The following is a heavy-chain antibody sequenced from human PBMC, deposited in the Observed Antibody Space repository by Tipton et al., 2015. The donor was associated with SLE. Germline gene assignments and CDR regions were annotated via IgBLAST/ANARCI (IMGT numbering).Heavy chain of an antibody. D-gene: IGHD5-24*01. V-gene: IGHV4-39*07. CDR3: ARGRGDGYKGYFDL. CDR2: INHSGST. J-gene: IGHJ2*01. CDR1: GGSISSSSYY. Sequence: TLSLTCTVSGGSISSSSYYWGWIRQPPGKGLEWIGEINHSGSTNYNPSLKSRVTISVDTSKNQFSLKLSSVTAADTAVYYCARGRGDGYKGYFDLWGRGALVTVSS.